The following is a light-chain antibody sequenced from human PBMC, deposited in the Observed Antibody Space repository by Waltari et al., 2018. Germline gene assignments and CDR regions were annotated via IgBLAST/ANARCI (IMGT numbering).Light chain of an antibody. J-gene: IGKJ3*01. V-gene: IGKV1-5*03. Sequence: DIQMTQSPSTLSASVGDRVTITCRASQSISNWLAWYQQKPGKAPKVLIYKQSSLESGVPSRFSGSGSGTEFTLTISSLQPDDFATYYCQQYNSYSFTFGPGTKVDIK. CDR3: QQYNSYSFT. CDR2: KQS. CDR1: QSISNW.